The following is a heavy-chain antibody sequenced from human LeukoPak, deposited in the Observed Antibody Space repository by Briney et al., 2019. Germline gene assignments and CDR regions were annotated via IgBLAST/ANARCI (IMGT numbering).Heavy chain of an antibody. D-gene: IGHD2-15*01. CDR1: GFTFSTYS. Sequence: GGSLRLSCAASGFTFSTYSIHWVRQAPGKGLEWVTVISADGRTQYYSDSVKGRFTISRDNSKNTLYLQMNSLRAEDTAVYYCARPIGGRVAAGFDYWGQGTLVTVSS. CDR3: ARPIGGRVAAGFDY. CDR2: ISADGRTQ. V-gene: IGHV3-30*03. J-gene: IGHJ4*02.